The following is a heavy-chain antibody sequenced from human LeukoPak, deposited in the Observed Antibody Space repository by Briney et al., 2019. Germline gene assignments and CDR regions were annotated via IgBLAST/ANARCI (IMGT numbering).Heavy chain of an antibody. V-gene: IGHV3-20*01. D-gene: IGHD2-2*01. CDR3: ASAPRELEYCASTSCWGETFDS. CDR1: GFTFDDSG. CDR2: INWSGDTT. Sequence: GGSLRLSCAASGFTFDDSGMTWVREGPGKGLEWVLGINWSGDTTRYADSVKGRFSISRDNAKNSLYPQMNSLRVDDTAIYNCASAPRELEYCASTSCWGETFDSWGQGTMVTVSS. J-gene: IGHJ3*02.